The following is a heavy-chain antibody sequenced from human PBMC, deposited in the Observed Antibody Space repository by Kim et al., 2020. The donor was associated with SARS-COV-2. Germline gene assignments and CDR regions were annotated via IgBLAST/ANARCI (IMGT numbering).Heavy chain of an antibody. D-gene: IGHD3-10*01. J-gene: IGHJ4*02. V-gene: IGHV3-21*01. CDR2: ISSSSSYI. CDR3: ARDCWFREACFDY. Sequence: GGSLRLSCAASGFTFSSYSMNWVRQAPGKGLEWVSSISSSSSYIYYADSVKGRFTISRDNAKNSLYLQMNSLRAEDTAVYYCARDCWFREACFDYWGQGTLVTVSS. CDR1: GFTFSSYS.